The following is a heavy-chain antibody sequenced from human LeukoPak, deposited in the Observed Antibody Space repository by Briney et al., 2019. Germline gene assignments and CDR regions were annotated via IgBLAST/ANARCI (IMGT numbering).Heavy chain of an antibody. CDR3: TTPFFVVPTS. J-gene: IGHJ5*02. V-gene: IGHV3-15*05. Sequence: IPGGSLSLFCAASGFTLSNAWVNWVRQAPGGGLEWVARIKSKTDGGETDYAAPMTGRFTISRDDSKNTLTLQMNSVKTADTAVYCCTTPFFVVPTSWAQGALVPVSS. CDR2: IKSKTDGGET. D-gene: IGHD3-16*02. CDR1: GFTLSNAW.